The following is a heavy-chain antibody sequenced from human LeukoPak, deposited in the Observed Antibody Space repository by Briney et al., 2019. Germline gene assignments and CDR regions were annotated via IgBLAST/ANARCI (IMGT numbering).Heavy chain of an antibody. D-gene: IGHD2-15*01. CDR3: ARGCSGGSCYSYYYYYMDV. V-gene: IGHV1-2*02. J-gene: IGHJ6*03. CDR1: GCTFTGYY. Sequence: ASVKVSCKASGCTFTGYYMHWVRQAPGQGLEWMGWINPNSGGTNYAQKFQGRVTMTRDTSISTAYMELSRLRSDDTAVYYCARGCSGGSCYSYYYYYMDVWGKGTTVTVSS. CDR2: INPNSGGT.